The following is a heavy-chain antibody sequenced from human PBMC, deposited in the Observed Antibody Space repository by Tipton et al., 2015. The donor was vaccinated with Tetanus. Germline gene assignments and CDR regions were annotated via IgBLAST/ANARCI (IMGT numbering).Heavy chain of an antibody. J-gene: IGHJ5*01. V-gene: IGHV3-48*02. Sequence: SLRLSCAASGFSFRDAGMNWVRQAPGKGLEWVSYISYSSTSIYYADSVKGRFVISRDNAKNSLYLQMNTLRDDDTAVYFCAKRGEARANWFDSWGQGTLVSVSS. CDR1: GFSFRDAG. CDR2: ISYSSTSI. D-gene: IGHD2-21*01. CDR3: AKRGEARANWFDS.